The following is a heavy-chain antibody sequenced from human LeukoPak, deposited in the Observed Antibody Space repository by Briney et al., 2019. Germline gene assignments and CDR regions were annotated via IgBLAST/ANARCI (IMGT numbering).Heavy chain of an antibody. CDR2: ITWNSGSI. J-gene: IGHJ4*02. CDR3: AKDIGYSSG. CDR1: GFTFEDYA. Sequence: GGSLLLSCATSGFTFEDYAMHWVRQAPGKGLEWVSGITWNSGSIGYADSVKGRFTISRDNGEKSLYLDMNSLRPEDTALYHCAKDIGYSSGWGQGTLVTVSS. V-gene: IGHV3-9*01. D-gene: IGHD3-10*01.